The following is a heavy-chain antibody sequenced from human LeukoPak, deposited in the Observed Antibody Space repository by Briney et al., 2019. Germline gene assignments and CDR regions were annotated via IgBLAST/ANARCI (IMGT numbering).Heavy chain of an antibody. Sequence: PGGSLRLSCAASGFTFSNYGMHWVRQAPGKGLEWVGFIRYDGRNKYYADFVKGRFTISRDNSKNTLYLQMNSLRAEDTAVYNCAKSSGSYLTRDAFDIWGQGTMVTVSS. CDR2: IRYDGRNK. D-gene: IGHD1-26*01. CDR3: AKSSGSYLTRDAFDI. J-gene: IGHJ3*02. CDR1: GFTFSNYG. V-gene: IGHV3-30*02.